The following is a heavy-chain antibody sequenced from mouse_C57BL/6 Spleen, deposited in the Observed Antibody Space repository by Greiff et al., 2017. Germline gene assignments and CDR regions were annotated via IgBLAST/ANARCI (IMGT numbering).Heavy chain of an antibody. CDR2: IYPGDGDT. J-gene: IGHJ1*03. CDR3: ARHPFSYWYFDV. V-gene: IGHV1-80*01. CDR1: GYAFSSYW. Sequence: QVQLKESGAELVKPGASVKISCKASGYAFSSYWMNWVKQRPGKGLEWIGQIYPGDGDTNYNGKFKGKATLTADKSSSTAYMQLSSLPSEASAVYFCARHPFSYWYFDVWGTGTTVTVSS.